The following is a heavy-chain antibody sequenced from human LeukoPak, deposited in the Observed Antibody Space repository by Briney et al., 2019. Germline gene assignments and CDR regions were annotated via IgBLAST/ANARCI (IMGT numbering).Heavy chain of an antibody. V-gene: IGHV3-66*01. CDR1: RFTVSSSY. J-gene: IGHJ4*02. CDR3: ARGGSGWYAFDS. Sequence: PGGFLRLSCAASRFTVSSSYMNWVRQAPGKGLEWVSLIDSGGYTYYADSVKGRFTISRDNPKNTLYLQMSSLRVEDPAVYYCARGGSGWYAFDSWGQGTLVTVSS. D-gene: IGHD6-19*01. CDR2: IDSGGYT.